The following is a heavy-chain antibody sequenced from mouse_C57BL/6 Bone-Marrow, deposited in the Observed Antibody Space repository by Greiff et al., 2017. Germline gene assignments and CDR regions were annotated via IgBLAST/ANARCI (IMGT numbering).Heavy chain of an antibody. Sequence: EVKLQESGGGLVQPKGSLKLSCAASGFSFNTYAMNWVRQAPGKGLEWVARIRSKSNNYATYYADSVKDRFTISRDDSESMLYLQMNNLKTEDTAMYYCVRGYYAMDYWGQGTSVTVSS. CDR3: VRGYYAMDY. CDR1: GFSFNTYA. J-gene: IGHJ4*01. V-gene: IGHV10-1*01. CDR2: IRSKSNNYAT.